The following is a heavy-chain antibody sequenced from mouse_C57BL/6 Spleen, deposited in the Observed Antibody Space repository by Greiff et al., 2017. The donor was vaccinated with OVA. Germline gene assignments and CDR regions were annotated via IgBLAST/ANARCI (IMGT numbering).Heavy chain of an antibody. V-gene: IGHV1-81*01. J-gene: IGHJ1*03. CDR3: ARDRSQEWWYFDV. Sequence: VQLQQSGAELARPGASVKLSCKASGYTFTSYGISWVKQRTGQGLEWIGEIYPRSGNTYYNEKFKGKATLTADKSSSTAYMELRSLTSEDSAVYFCARDRSQEWWYFDVWGTGTTVTVSS. CDR2: IYPRSGNT. D-gene: IGHD1-3*01. CDR1: GYTFTSYG.